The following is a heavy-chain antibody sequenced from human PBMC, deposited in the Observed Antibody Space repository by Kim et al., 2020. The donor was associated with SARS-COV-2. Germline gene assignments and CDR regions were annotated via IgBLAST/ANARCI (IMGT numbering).Heavy chain of an antibody. CDR2: T. J-gene: IGHJ4*02. Sequence: TSYAQKFQGRVTMTRDTSTSTVYMELSSLRSEDTAVYYCARGRGQLPFGYWGQGTLVTVSS. CDR3: ARGRGQLPFGY. V-gene: IGHV1-46*01. D-gene: IGHD6-6*01.